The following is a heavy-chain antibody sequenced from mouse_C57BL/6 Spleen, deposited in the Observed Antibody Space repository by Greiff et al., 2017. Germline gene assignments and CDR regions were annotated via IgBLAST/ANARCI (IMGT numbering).Heavy chain of an antibody. CDR1: GYTFTDYY. J-gene: IGHJ2*01. V-gene: IGHV1-26*01. CDR3: ARAPYYFDY. CDR2: INPNNGGT. Sequence: EVKLQQSGPELVKPGASVKISCKASGYTFTDYYMNWVKQSHGKSLEWIGDINPNNGGTRYNQKFKGKATLTVDKSSSTAYMELRSLTSEDSAVYYCARAPYYFDYWGQGTTLTVSS.